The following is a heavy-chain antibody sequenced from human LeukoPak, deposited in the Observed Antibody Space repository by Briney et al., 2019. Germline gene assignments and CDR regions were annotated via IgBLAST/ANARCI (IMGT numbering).Heavy chain of an antibody. J-gene: IGHJ3*02. Sequence: SETLSLTCTVSGVSISSGSYYWSWIRRPAGKGLEWIGRIYTSGSTNYNPSLKSRVTISVDTSKNQFSLKLSSVTAADTAVYYCARSFWSGYYAFDIWGQGTMVTVSS. V-gene: IGHV4-61*02. CDR2: IYTSGST. D-gene: IGHD3-3*01. CDR1: GVSISSGSYY. CDR3: ARSFWSGYYAFDI.